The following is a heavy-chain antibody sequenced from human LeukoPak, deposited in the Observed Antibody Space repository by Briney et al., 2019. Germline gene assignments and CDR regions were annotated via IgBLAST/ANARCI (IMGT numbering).Heavy chain of an antibody. D-gene: IGHD2-2*01. CDR1: GFTFSSYG. CDR3: AKDEYCSSTSCQYYYYYYMDV. Sequence: GGSLRLSCAASGFTFSSYGMHWVRQAPGKGLEWVAFIRYDGSNKYYADSVKGRFTISRDNSKNTLCLQMNSLRAEDTVVYYCAKDEYCSSTSCQYYYYYYMDVWGKGTTVTVSS. CDR2: IRYDGSNK. V-gene: IGHV3-30*02. J-gene: IGHJ6*03.